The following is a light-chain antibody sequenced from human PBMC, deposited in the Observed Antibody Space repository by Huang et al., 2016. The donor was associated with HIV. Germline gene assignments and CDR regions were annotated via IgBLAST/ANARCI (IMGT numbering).Light chain of an antibody. CDR2: GAS. CDR3: QQSYRLPRT. Sequence: DIQMTQSPSSLSASVGDRVIITCRASQSVTKYLNWYQHMPGKAPKLLIYGASTLQGGVSSRFSGSSSGTEFTLSISSLQPEDAATYYCQQSYRLPRTFGQGTSLEI. V-gene: IGKV1-39*01. J-gene: IGKJ2*02. CDR1: QSVTKY.